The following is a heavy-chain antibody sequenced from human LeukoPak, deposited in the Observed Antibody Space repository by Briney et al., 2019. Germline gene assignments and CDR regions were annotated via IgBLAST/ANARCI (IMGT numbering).Heavy chain of an antibody. CDR1: GGSFSGYY. D-gene: IGHD5-12*01. V-gene: IGHV4-34*01. CDR3: ARSGYDVKYFDY. J-gene: IGHJ4*02. CDR2: IYYSGST. Sequence: PSETLSLTCAVYGGSFSGYYWSWIRQPPGKGLEWIGSIYYSGSTYYNPSLKSRVTISVDTSKNQFSLKLSSVTAADTAVYYCARSGYDVKYFDYWGQGTLVTVSS.